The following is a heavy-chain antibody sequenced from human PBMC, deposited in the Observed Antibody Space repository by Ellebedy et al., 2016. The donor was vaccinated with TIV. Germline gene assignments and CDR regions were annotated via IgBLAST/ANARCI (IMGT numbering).Heavy chain of an antibody. J-gene: IGHJ6*02. V-gene: IGHV3-48*04. D-gene: IGHD6-13*01. Sequence: GGSLRLSCAASGFTFSSNNINWVRQPPGKGLEWVSYISRSGGNKYYADSVKGRFTISRDDAKNSVYLLMNNLIVEYTAVYYCVRDRNIAERLTEHYYYGMDVWGQGTTVTVSS. CDR2: ISRSGGNK. CDR3: VRDRNIAERLTEHYYYGMDV. CDR1: GFTFSSNN.